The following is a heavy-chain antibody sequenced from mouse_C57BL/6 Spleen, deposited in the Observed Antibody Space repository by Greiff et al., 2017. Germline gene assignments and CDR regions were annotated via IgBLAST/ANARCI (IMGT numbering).Heavy chain of an antibody. CDR2: IRSGSSTI. J-gene: IGHJ2*01. CDR3: ARLAYYRGYFDY. Sequence: EVQLVESGGGLVKPGGSLKLSCAASGFPFSDYGMHWVRQAPEKGLEWVAYIRSGSSTIYYAATVKGRSTISRDNSKNTLFLQMTSLRSEDTAMYYWARLAYYRGYFDYWGQGTTLTVSS. D-gene: IGHD2-14*01. CDR1: GFPFSDYG. V-gene: IGHV5-17*01.